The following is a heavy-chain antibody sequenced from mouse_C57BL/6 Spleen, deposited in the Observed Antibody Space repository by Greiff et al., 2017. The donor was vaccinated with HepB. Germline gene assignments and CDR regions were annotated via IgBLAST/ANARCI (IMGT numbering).Heavy chain of an antibody. V-gene: IGHV1-50*01. D-gene: IGHD1-1*02. CDR1: GYTFTSYW. CDR2: IDPSDSYT. CDR3: ARYGRYFDV. J-gene: IGHJ1*03. Sequence: VQLQQPGAELVKPGASVKLSCKASGYTFTSYWMQWVNQRPGHGLEWIGEIDPSDSYTNYNQKIKGKATLTVDTPSSTAYMQLSSLTSEDSAVYYCARYGRYFDVWGTGTTVTVSS.